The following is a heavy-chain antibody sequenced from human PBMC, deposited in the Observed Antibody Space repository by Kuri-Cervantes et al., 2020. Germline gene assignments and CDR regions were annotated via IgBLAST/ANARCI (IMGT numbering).Heavy chain of an antibody. CDR3: ARDPGHRKGIDI. J-gene: IGHJ6*02. Sequence: GESLKISCAASGFTFNNYATHWVRQAPGRGLEWVAVISYDGSNKYYADSVKGRFTISRDNSKTTRYLQLNSLRVEDTAIYYCARDPGHRKGIDIWGQGTTVTVSS. CDR2: ISYDGSNK. CDR1: GFTFNNYA. V-gene: IGHV3-30*14.